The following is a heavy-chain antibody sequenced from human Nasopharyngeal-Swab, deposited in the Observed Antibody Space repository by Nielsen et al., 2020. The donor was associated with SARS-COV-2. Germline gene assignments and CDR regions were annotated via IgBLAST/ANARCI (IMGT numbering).Heavy chain of an antibody. CDR1: GDSINNHY. CDR2: LYTSGST. V-gene: IGHV4-4*07. J-gene: IGHJ5*02. Sequence: GSLRLSCTASGDSINNHYWSWIRQPAGKGLQWIGCLYTSGSTTFKPPPNYNPSLKSRVSMSLDTSKNQFSLRLTSVTAADPAVYYCARDGGTWFDPWGQGTLVTVSS. D-gene: IGHD3-16*01. CDR3: ARDGGTWFDP.